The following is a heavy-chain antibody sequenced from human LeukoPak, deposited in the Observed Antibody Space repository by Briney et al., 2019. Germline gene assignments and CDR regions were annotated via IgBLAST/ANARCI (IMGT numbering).Heavy chain of an antibody. CDR1: GFTFSSYA. D-gene: IGHD3-22*01. CDR3: AKDRLVSGYYDSSGQYGSEYFQH. CDR2: ISGSGGST. J-gene: IGHJ1*01. V-gene: IGHV3-23*01. Sequence: GGSLRLSCAASGFTFSSYAMSWVRQAPGKGLEWVSAISGSGGSTYYADSVKGRFTISRDNSKNTLYLQMNSLRAEDTAVNYCAKDRLVSGYYDSSGQYGSEYFQHWGQGTLVTVSS.